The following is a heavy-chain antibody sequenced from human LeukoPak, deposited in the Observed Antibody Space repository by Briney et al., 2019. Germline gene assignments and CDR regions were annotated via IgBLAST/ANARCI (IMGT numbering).Heavy chain of an antibody. D-gene: IGHD1-14*01. CDR1: GVSISSGDYY. CDR3: ARLAGSEPYYFDY. J-gene: IGHJ4*02. CDR2: IYYSGST. Sequence: PSETLSLTCTVSGVSISSGDYYWSWIRQPPGKGLEWIGYIYYSGSTYYNPSLKSRVTISVDTSKNQFSLKLSSVTAADTAVYYCARLAGSEPYYFDYWGQGTLVTVSS. V-gene: IGHV4-30-4*01.